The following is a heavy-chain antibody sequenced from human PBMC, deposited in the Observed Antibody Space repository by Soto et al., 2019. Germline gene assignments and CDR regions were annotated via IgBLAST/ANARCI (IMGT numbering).Heavy chain of an antibody. CDR2: INHSGST. CDR1: GGSFSGYY. Sequence: PSETLSLTCAVYGGSFSGYYWSWIRQPPGKGLEWIGEINHSGSTNYNPSLKSRVTISVDTSKNQFSLKLSSVTAADTAVYYCAIGLRGTTFDYWGQGTLVTVSS. CDR3: AIGLRGTTFDY. D-gene: IGHD4-17*01. J-gene: IGHJ4*02. V-gene: IGHV4-34*01.